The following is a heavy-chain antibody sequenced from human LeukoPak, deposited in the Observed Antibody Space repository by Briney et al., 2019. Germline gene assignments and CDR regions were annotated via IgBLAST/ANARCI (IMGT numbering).Heavy chain of an antibody. V-gene: IGHV1-18*01. CDR3: ARSYDIFHNYMDV. D-gene: IGHD3-9*01. CDR2: ISGHTGKT. J-gene: IGHJ6*03. CDR1: GYTFTSYA. Sequence: ASVKVSCKTSGYTFTSYAISWVRQAPGQGLEWMGWISGHTGKTSFAQKSQGRVTLTTHTSTSTAYMELRSLRSDDTAVYYCARSYDIFHNYMDVWGKGTTVTVSS.